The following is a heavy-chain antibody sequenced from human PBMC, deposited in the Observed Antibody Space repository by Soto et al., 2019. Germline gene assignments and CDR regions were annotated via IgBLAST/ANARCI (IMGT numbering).Heavy chain of an antibody. V-gene: IGHV5-51*01. Sequence: PGESLKISCKGSGYSFTSYWIGWVRQMPGKGLEWMGIIYPGDSDTRYSPSFQGQVTISADKSISTAYLQWSSLKASDTAMYYCVRFGYCSSTSCHRYYYYYGMDVWGQGTTVTVSS. CDR2: IYPGDSDT. D-gene: IGHD2-2*03. J-gene: IGHJ6*02. CDR1: GYSFTSYW. CDR3: VRFGYCSSTSCHRYYYYYGMDV.